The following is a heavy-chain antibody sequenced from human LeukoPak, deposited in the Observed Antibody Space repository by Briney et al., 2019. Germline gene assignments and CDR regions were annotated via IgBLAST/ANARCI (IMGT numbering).Heavy chain of an antibody. CDR1: GFTFSSYA. CDR2: ISGSGGST. V-gene: IGHV3-23*01. J-gene: IGHJ4*02. D-gene: IGHD3-10*01. CDR3: ARSEYGSGSYYPDY. Sequence: GGSLRLSCAASGFTFSSYAMGWVRQAPGKGLEWVSAISGSGGSTYYADSVKGRFTISRDNSKNTLYLHMTSLRADDTAVYYCARSEYGSGSYYPDYWGRGTLVTVSS.